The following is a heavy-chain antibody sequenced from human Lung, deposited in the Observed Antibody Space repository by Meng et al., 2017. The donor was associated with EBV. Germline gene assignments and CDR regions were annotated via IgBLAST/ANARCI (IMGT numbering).Heavy chain of an antibody. V-gene: IGHV1-2*06. D-gene: IGHD3-16*01. J-gene: IGHJ2*01. CDR3: AREGLVGDLRYFDL. CDR2: INPNSGGA. CDR1: AYPFAGYY. Sequence: QVHWVRCGAEVKNPGASGKVSCKASAYPFAGYYMHWVRQAPGQGLEWMGRINPNSGGANYAQKFQGRVTMTRDTSISTAYMELSRLRSDDTAVYYCAREGLVGDLRYFDLWGRGTLVTVSS.